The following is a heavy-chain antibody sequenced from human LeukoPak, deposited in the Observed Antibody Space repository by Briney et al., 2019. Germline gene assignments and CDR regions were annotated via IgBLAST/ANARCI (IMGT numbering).Heavy chain of an antibody. D-gene: IGHD6-13*01. CDR2: MNPNSGGT. Sequence: ASVKVSCKASGYTFTGYYMHWVRQAPGQGLEWMGGMNPNSGGTNYAQKFQGWVTMTRDTSISTAYMGLSRLRSEDTAVYYCARDSVYSSSWYEVDYWGQGTLVTVSS. V-gene: IGHV1-2*04. CDR3: ARDSVYSSSWYEVDY. CDR1: GYTFTGYY. J-gene: IGHJ4*02.